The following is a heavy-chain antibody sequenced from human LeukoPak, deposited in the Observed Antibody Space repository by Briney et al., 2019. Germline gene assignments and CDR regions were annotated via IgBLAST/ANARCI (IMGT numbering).Heavy chain of an antibody. V-gene: IGHV4-34*01. J-gene: IGHJ5*02. CDR3: ARHAGSGVVDP. CDR1: GGSFSGYY. D-gene: IGHD2-15*01. Sequence: SETLSLTCAVYGGSFSGYYWSWIRQPPGKGLEWIGEINHSGSTNYNPSLKSRVTISVDTSKNQFSLKLSSVTAEDTAVYYCARHAGSGVVDPWDQGTLVTVSS. CDR2: INHSGST.